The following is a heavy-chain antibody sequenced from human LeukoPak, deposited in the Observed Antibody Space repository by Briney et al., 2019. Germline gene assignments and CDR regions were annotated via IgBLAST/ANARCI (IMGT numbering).Heavy chain of an antibody. J-gene: IGHJ3*02. CDR1: GFTFSSYS. Sequence: PGGSLRLSCAASGFTFSSYSMNWVRQAPGKGLEWVSSISSSSSYIYYADSVKGRFTISRDNAKNSLYLQMNSLRAEDTAVYYCARELTYYDFWSGYYYDAFDIWGQGTMVTVSS. V-gene: IGHV3-21*01. CDR2: ISSSSSYI. D-gene: IGHD3-3*01. CDR3: ARELTYYDFWSGYYYDAFDI.